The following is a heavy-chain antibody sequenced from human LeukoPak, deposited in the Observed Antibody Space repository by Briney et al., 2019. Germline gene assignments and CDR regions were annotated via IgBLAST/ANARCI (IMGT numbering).Heavy chain of an antibody. Sequence: GGSLRLSCAASGFTFSSYGMYWVRQALGKGLELVALISYDGSNKYYADSVMGRFTISRDNSKNTLYLQMHSLSAEDTAVYYCAKGYDSTGWYPEYWGQGTLVTVSS. D-gene: IGHD6-19*01. CDR1: GFTFSSYG. V-gene: IGHV3-30*18. CDR3: AKGYDSTGWYPEY. J-gene: IGHJ4*02. CDR2: ISYDGSNK.